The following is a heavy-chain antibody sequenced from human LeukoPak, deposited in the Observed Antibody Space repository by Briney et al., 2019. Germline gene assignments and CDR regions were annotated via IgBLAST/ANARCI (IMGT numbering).Heavy chain of an antibody. Sequence: GRSLRLSCAASGFTFSSYATHWVRQAPGKGLEWVAVISYDGSNKYHADSVKGRFTISRDNSKNTLYLQMNSLRAEDTAVYYCARGSYRELVYYFDYWGQGTLVTVSS. CDR1: GFTFSSYA. J-gene: IGHJ4*02. D-gene: IGHD1-26*01. CDR3: ARGSYRELVYYFDY. CDR2: ISYDGSNK. V-gene: IGHV3-30-3*01.